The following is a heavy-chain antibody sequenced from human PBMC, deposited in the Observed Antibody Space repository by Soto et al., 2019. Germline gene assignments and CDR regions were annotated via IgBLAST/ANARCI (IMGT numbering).Heavy chain of an antibody. V-gene: IGHV3-23*01. CDR1: GFTFINYA. CDR3: AKDFGTGYSSSGWFDP. CDR2: ISGGGDAP. J-gene: IGHJ5*02. D-gene: IGHD6-13*01. Sequence: GGSLRLSCAGSGFTFINYAMNWVRQAPGKGLEWVSTISGGGDAPFFADSVRGRFTISRDNSKNTVTLQMNNLGAEDTAVYYCAKDFGTGYSSSGWFDPWGQGTLVTVSS.